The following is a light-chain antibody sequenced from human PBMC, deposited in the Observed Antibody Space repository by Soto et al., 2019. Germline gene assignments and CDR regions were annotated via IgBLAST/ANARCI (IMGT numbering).Light chain of an antibody. J-gene: IGKJ4*01. CDR2: GAS. CDR3: QQYNNWPRQLT. CDR1: QSVSSN. V-gene: IGKV3-15*01. Sequence: EIVMTQSPATLSVSPGERATLSCRASQSVSSNLAWYQQKPGQAPRLLIYGASTRATGIPARFSGSGSRTEFTLTISSLQSEDFAVYYCQQYNNWPRQLTFGGGTKVEIK.